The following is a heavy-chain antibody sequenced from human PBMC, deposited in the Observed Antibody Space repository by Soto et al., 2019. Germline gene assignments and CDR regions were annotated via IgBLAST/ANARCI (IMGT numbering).Heavy chain of an antibody. CDR2: IYYNGST. J-gene: IGHJ6*03. V-gene: IGHV4-39*01. D-gene: IGHD6-19*01. Sequence: QLQLQESGPGLVKPSETLSLTCIVSGGSISSSSYYWGWIRQPPGKGLEWIGSIYYNGSTYYNPSLKSRVTISVDTSKNQFSLKLSSVTAADTAVYYCASYPEPAHRVAVAAYYYYMDVWGKGTTVTVSS. CDR1: GGSISSSSYY. CDR3: ASYPEPAHRVAVAAYYYYMDV.